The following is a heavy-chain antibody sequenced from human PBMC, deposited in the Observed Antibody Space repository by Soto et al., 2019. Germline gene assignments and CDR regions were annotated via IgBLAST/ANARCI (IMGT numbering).Heavy chain of an antibody. CDR3: ARGMTLGKNWFDP. D-gene: IGHD7-27*01. CDR2: INSDGAIT. Sequence: EVQLVESGGGLVQPGVSLRRSCAASGFTFSSHWMHWVRQAPGKGPVWVSRINSDGAITNYADSVKGRFTISRDNAENTLYLQMNTLRAEDTAVYPCARGMTLGKNWFDPWGQRTLVTVSS. V-gene: IGHV3-74*01. CDR1: GFTFSSHW. J-gene: IGHJ5*02.